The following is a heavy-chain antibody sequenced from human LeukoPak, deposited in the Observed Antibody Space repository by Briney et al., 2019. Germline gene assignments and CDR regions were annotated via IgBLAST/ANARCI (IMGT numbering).Heavy chain of an antibody. CDR2: INPNSGGT. CDR1: AYTFTGYY. D-gene: IGHD3-16*01. Sequence: ASVKVSCKTSAYTFTGYYMHWVRQAPGQGLAWMGWINPNSGGTNYSQKFQGRVTMIRDTSIRPAYLEPGRLRSDDTAVYYCGRGALGDWFDPWGQGTLVTVSS. V-gene: IGHV1-2*02. CDR3: GRGALGDWFDP. J-gene: IGHJ5*02.